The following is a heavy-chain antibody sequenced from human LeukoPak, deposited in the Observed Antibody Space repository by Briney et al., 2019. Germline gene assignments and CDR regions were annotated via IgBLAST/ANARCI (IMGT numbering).Heavy chain of an antibody. CDR3: ARGLRGGFDI. CDR1: GFTFSVYY. D-gene: IGHD2-15*01. CDR2: ISRSDKTT. Sequence: PGGSLRLSCPASGFTFSVYYMSCVREAPGKGREWVSYISRSDKTTYDADSEKGRFATSRDNTKNSLYLQMSRLRAEDTAVYYCARGLRGGFDIWGQGTMVTVSS. J-gene: IGHJ3*02. V-gene: IGHV3-11*01.